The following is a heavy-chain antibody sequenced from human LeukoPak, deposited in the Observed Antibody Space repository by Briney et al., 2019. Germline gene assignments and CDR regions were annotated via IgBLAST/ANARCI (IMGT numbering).Heavy chain of an antibody. CDR1: GGTFSSYA. D-gene: IGHD4-23*01. Sequence: ASVKVSCKASGGTFSSYAISWVRQAPGQGLEWMGGIIPIFGTANYAQKFQGRVTITTDESTSTAYMELSSLRAEDTAVYYCAREGSYGGNAEDFDYWGQGTLVTVSS. CDR3: AREGSYGGNAEDFDY. V-gene: IGHV1-69*05. CDR2: IIPIFGTA. J-gene: IGHJ4*02.